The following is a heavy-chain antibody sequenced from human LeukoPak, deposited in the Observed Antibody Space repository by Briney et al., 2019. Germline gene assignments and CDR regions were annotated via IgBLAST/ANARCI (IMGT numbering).Heavy chain of an antibody. D-gene: IGHD2-8*01. CDR1: GFSFSDSY. Sequence: GGSRRLSCVVSGFSFSDSYMTWLRQTPGKGLESLAYISPSSHDIYYADSVKGRFTISRDNARTSLYLQMNSLGPEDTALYYCSTDPRLLTYWGHGTLVTVSS. J-gene: IGHJ4*01. CDR3: STDPRLLTY. V-gene: IGHV3-11*04. CDR2: ISPSSHDI.